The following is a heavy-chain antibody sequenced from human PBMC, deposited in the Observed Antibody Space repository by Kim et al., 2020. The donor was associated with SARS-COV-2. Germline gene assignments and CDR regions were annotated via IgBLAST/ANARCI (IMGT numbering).Heavy chain of an antibody. J-gene: IGHJ4*01. V-gene: IGHV1-24*01. CDR2: FDPEDGET. Sequence: ASVKVSCKVSGYTLTELSMHWVRQAPGKGLEWMGGFDPEDGETIYAQKFQGRVTMTEDTSTDTAYMELSSLRSEDTAVYYCATNGDYYDSSGYYYNSHRWGQGTLVTVSS. CDR3: ATNGDYYDSSGYYYNSHR. D-gene: IGHD3-22*01. CDR1: GYTLTELS.